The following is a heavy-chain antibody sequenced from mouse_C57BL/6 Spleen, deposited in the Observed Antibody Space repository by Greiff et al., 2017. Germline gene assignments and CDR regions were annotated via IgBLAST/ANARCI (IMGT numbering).Heavy chain of an antibody. Sequence: EVQRVESGGGLVQPGGSLKLSCAASGFTFSDYYMYWVRQTPEKRLEWVAYISNGGGSTYYPDTVKGRFTISRDNAKNTLYLQMSRLKSEDTAMYYCARRGSYYDYDGGDYAMDYWGQGTSVTVSS. J-gene: IGHJ4*01. CDR2: ISNGGGST. D-gene: IGHD2-4*01. V-gene: IGHV5-12*01. CDR1: GFTFSDYY. CDR3: ARRGSYYDYDGGDYAMDY.